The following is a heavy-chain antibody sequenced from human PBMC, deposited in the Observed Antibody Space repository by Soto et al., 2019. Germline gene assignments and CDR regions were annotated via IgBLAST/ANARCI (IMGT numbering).Heavy chain of an antibody. CDR2: IYYSGST. V-gene: IGHV4-30-4*01. CDR1: GGSISSGDYY. D-gene: IGHD3-16*01. J-gene: IGHJ4*02. Sequence: QVQLQESGPGLVKPSQTLSLTCTVSGGSISSGDYYWSWIRQPPGKGLEWIGYIYYSGSTYYNPSRKSRVTXXVXTFXNQFSPKLSPVTAADTAVYYCARESLAYAKGLFDYWGQGTLVTVAS. CDR3: ARESLAYAKGLFDY.